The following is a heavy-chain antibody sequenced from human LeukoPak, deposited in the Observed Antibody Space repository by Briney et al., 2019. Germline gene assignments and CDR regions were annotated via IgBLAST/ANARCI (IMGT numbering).Heavy chain of an antibody. Sequence: SETLSLTCVGSGGSFSDHFWSWIRQPPGKKREGIGEVNYWGNSNYSPSLKSRVTISIDTSTKQISLRLNSVSAADTAVYYCARDCYYGSGSYCYWGQGTLVSVSS. CDR3: ARDCYYGSGSYCY. J-gene: IGHJ4*02. D-gene: IGHD3-10*01. V-gene: IGHV4-34*01. CDR1: GGSFSDHF. CDR2: VNYWGNS.